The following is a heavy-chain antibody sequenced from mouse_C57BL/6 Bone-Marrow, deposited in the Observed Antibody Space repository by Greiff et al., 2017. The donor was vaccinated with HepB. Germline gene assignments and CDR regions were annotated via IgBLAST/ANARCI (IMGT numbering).Heavy chain of an antibody. V-gene: IGHV1-55*01. CDR2: IYPGSGST. CDR3: ARGRDYYGSSDY. CDR1: GYTFTSYW. Sequence: VKLQQPGAELVKPGASVKMSCKASGYTFTSYWITWVKQRPGQGLEWIGDIYPGSGSTNYNEKFKSKATLTVDTSSSTAYMQLSSLTSEDSAVYYCARGRDYYGSSDYWGQGTTLTVSS. J-gene: IGHJ2*01. D-gene: IGHD1-1*01.